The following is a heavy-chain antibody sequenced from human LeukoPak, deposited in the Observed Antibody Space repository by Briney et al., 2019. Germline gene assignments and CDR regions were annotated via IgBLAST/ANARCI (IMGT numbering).Heavy chain of an antibody. CDR3: ARPHNVRYFDWLSPRMSAFDI. D-gene: IGHD3-9*01. CDR2: INPNSGGT. CDR1: GYTFTGYY. Sequence: ASVKVSCKASGYTFTGYYVHWVRQAPGQGLEWMGWINPNSGGTNYAQKFQGRVTMTRDTSISTAYMELSRLRSDDTAVYYCARPHNVRYFDWLSPRMSAFDIWGQGTMVTVSS. J-gene: IGHJ3*02. V-gene: IGHV1-2*02.